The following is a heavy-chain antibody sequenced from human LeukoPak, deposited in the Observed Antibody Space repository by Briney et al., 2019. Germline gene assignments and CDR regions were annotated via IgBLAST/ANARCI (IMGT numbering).Heavy chain of an antibody. J-gene: IGHJ4*02. V-gene: IGHV3-20*04. CDR1: GFTFEDYG. D-gene: IGHD1-26*01. CDR3: ASGGIYYGAAFDF. Sequence: GGSLRLSCAASGFTFEDYGMSWVRQAPGKGLECVSGINWNGGSTGYTDSVKGRFTISRDNAKNSLYLQMNSLRAEDTALYYCASGGIYYGAAFDFWGQGTLVTVSS. CDR2: INWNGGST.